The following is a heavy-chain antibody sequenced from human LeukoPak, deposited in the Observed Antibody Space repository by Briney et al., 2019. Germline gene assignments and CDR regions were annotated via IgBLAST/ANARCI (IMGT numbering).Heavy chain of an antibody. Sequence: GGSLRLSCAASGFTFSSYFMSWVRQAPGKGLEWVANIKKDGSEKYYVDSVKGRFTISRDNPKNTLYLQMNSLRAEDTAVYYCAKEKWHYGSGSGSLDYWGQGTLVTVSS. CDR2: IKKDGSEK. CDR3: AKEKWHYGSGSGSLDY. J-gene: IGHJ4*02. D-gene: IGHD3-10*01. CDR1: GFTFSSYF. V-gene: IGHV3-7*03.